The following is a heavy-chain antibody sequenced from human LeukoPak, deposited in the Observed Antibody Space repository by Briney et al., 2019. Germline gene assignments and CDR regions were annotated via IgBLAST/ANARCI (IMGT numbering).Heavy chain of an antibody. D-gene: IGHD1-26*01. CDR1: GGSFSGYY. J-gene: IGHJ3*02. CDR2: VNHSGSS. V-gene: IGHV4-34*01. Sequence: SETLSLTCAVYGGSFSGYYWSWIRQPPGKGLEWIGEVNHSGSSNYNPSLKSRVTISLDTSKNQFSLKLTSVTAADTAVYYCARHQGWELLDAFDIWGQGTMVTVSS. CDR3: ARHQGWELLDAFDI.